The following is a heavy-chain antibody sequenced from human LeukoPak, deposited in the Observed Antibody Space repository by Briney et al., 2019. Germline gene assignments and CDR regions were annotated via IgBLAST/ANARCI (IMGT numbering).Heavy chain of an antibody. CDR1: GYSISSGYY. J-gene: IGHJ5*02. V-gene: IGHV4-38-2*01. D-gene: IGHD4-17*01. CDR2: IYHSGST. Sequence: PSETLSLTCAVSGYSISSGYYWGWIRQPPGKGLEWIGSIYHSGSTYYNPSLKSRVTISVDTSKNQFSLKLGSVTAADTAVYYCARVGGFDPSGQGTLVTVSS. CDR3: ARVGGFDP.